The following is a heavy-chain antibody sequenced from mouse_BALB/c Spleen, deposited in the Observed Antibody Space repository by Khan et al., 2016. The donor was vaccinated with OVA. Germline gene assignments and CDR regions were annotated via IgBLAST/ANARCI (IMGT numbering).Heavy chain of an antibody. J-gene: IGHJ2*01. CDR1: GYTFTTYW. V-gene: IGHV1-7*01. Sequence: QVQLKQSGAELAKPGASVKMSCKASGYTFTTYWMHWVKQRSGQGLEWIGYINPTSGYTDYNDKFKDRATLSADKSSSTAYMQLNSLTSEDSAVYYGTRDRIDYWGQGTTLTVSS. CDR2: INPTSGYT. CDR3: TRDRIDY.